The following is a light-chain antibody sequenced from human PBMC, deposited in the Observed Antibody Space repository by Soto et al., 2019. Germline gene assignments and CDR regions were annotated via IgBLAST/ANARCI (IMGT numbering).Light chain of an antibody. V-gene: IGKV3-20*01. CDR2: GAS. CDR3: QQYGSSPWT. Sequence: ETVLTQSPGTLSLSPGERATLSCRASQTIRSNYFAWYRQTPGQAPRLLIYGASNRATGIADRVSGSGSGTDFTLIISRLEPEDFALYYGQQYGSSPWTFGQGTKVEIK. J-gene: IGKJ1*01. CDR1: QTIRSNY.